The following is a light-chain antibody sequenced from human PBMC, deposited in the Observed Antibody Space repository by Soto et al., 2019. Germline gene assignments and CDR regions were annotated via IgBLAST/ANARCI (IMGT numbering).Light chain of an antibody. V-gene: IGLV2-14*01. CDR1: SRDIGGYDY. CDR2: EVS. Sequence: QSALTQPASVSGSPGQSITISCTGTSRDIGGYDYVSWYQQHPGKAPKLMIYEVSNRPSGVSNRFSGSKSGNTASLTISGLQAEDEANYYCTSYTSSSTNYVFGTGTTLTVL. CDR3: TSYTSSSTNYV. J-gene: IGLJ1*01.